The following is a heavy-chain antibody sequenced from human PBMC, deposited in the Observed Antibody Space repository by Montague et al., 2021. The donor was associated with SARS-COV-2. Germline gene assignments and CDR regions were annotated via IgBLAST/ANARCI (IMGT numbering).Heavy chain of an antibody. J-gene: IGHJ6*02. CDR3: ARNAYNHYGLDV. Sequence: SETLSLTCSVSGGSLSTYYWGWIRQPPGKGLEWIGYIDDSGTTRYNPSLRSRATISLDLSKNQFSLDLNSVTAADTAVYYCARNAYNHYGLDVWGQGIPVTVSS. CDR2: IDDSGTT. V-gene: IGHV4-59*08. CDR1: GGSLSTYY.